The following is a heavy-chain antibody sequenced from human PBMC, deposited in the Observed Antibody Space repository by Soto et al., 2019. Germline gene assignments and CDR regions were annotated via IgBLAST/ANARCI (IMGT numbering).Heavy chain of an antibody. CDR3: DTRQGGGGAFEI. Sequence: GGSLRLSCAASGFTFSSYEMNWVRLAPGKGLEWVSYISSSGSTTNYAEPVKGRFTISRDNAKNSLYLQMNSLRAEDTAVYYCDTRQGGGGAFEIWGRGTMVSVSS. V-gene: IGHV3-48*03. J-gene: IGHJ3*02. D-gene: IGHD3-16*01. CDR2: ISSSGSTT. CDR1: GFTFSSYE.